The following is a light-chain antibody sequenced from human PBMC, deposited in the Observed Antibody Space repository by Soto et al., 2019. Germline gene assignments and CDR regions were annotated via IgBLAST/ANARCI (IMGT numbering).Light chain of an antibody. CDR2: DAS. Sequence: PASVSGSPGQSITITCRASQSISSWLAWYQQKPGKAPKLLIYDASSLESGVPSRFSGSGSGTEFTLTISSLQPDDFATYYCQQYNSYSYTFGQGTKVDIK. CDR1: QSISSW. V-gene: IGKV1-5*01. J-gene: IGKJ2*01. CDR3: QQYNSYSYT.